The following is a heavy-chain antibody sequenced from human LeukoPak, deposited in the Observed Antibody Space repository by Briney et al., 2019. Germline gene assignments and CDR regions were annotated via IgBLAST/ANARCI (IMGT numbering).Heavy chain of an antibody. CDR2: IYYSGST. V-gene: IGHV4-61*01. CDR3: ARAPYSSSWYAYNWFDP. J-gene: IGHJ5*02. CDR1: GGSVSSGSYH. D-gene: IGHD6-13*01. Sequence: PSETLSLTCTVSGGSVSSGSYHWSWIRQPPGKGLEWIGYIYYSGSTNYNPSLKSRVTISVDTSKNQFSLKLSSVTAADTAVYYCARAPYSSSWYAYNWFDPWGQGTLVTVSS.